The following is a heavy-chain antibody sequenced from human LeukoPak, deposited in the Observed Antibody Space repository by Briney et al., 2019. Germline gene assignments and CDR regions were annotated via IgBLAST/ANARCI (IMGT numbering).Heavy chain of an antibody. Sequence: GGSLRLSCAASGFTFSTYALSWVRQAPGKGLEWVSTIDGTYDSGRTYYADSVKGRFTISRDDSKNTLYLQMNSLRAGDTAVYYCARVPQGLPYPDYWGQGTLVTVSS. CDR2: IDGTYDSGRT. J-gene: IGHJ4*02. CDR1: GFTFSTYA. D-gene: IGHD3-9*01. V-gene: IGHV3-23*01. CDR3: ARVPQGLPYPDY.